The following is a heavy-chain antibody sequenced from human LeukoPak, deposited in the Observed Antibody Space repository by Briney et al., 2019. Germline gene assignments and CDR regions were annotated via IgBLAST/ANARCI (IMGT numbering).Heavy chain of an antibody. V-gene: IGHV4-34*01. Sequence: PSETLSLTCAVYGESFSGYYWSWIRQSPGKGLERIGEINHSGSTNYNPSLKSRVTISVDTSKNQFSLKLSSVTAADTAVYYCARDYLRKHRTYSSSPGYWGQGTLVTVSS. CDR3: ARDYLRKHRTYSSSPGY. CDR2: INHSGST. J-gene: IGHJ4*02. CDR1: GESFSGYY. D-gene: IGHD6-6*01.